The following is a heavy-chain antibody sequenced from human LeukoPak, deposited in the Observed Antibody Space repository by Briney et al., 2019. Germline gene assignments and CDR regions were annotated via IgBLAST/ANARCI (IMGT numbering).Heavy chain of an antibody. J-gene: IGHJ4*02. D-gene: IGHD3-10*01. CDR2: IWYDGSNK. CDR1: GFTFSSYG. Sequence: GGSLRLSCAASGFTFSSYGMHWVRQAPGKGLEWVAVIWYDGSNKYYADSVKGRFTISRDNSKNTLYLQMNSLRAEDTAVYYCARDRRWFGELFYFDYWGQGTLVTVSS. V-gene: IGHV3-30*19. CDR3: ARDRRWFGELFYFDY.